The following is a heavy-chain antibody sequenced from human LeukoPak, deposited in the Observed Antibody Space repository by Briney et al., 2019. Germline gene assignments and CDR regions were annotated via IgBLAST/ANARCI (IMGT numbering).Heavy chain of an antibody. CDR3: ARAGYSYSTGYYFDY. CDR2: IYYTGAT. J-gene: IGHJ4*02. Sequence: SETLSLTCTVSGGSISSYYWSWIRLPPGKGLEWIGYIYYTGATYYNPSLKSRVTISLGTSKNQFSLKLSFVTAADAAVYYCARAGYSYSTGYYFDYWGQGALVTVSS. D-gene: IGHD5-18*01. V-gene: IGHV4-59*01. CDR1: GGSISSYY.